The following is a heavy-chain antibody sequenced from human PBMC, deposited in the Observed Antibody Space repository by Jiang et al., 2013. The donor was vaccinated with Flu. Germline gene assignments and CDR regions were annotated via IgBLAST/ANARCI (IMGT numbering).Heavy chain of an antibody. CDR2: IYYSGST. D-gene: IGHD6-19*01. CDR3: ARGGGLAVAGTKFDY. J-gene: IGHJ4*02. V-gene: IGHV4-59*01. CDR1: GGSISSYY. Sequence: GLVKPSETLSLTCTVSGGSISSYYWSWIRQPPGKGLEWIGYIYYSGSTNYNPSLKSRVTISVDTSKNQFSLKLSSVTAADTAVYYCARGGGLAVAGTKFDYWGQGTLVTVSS.